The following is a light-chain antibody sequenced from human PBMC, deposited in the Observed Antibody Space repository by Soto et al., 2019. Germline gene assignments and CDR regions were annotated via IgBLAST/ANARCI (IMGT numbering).Light chain of an antibody. CDR3: QQYTYNPWT. V-gene: IGKV1-5*03. Sequence: DVQMTQSPSTLSASIGDRVTITCRASQNIINWLAWYQQKRGKAPKLLIYKASSLESGVPSRFSGSGSGTEFTLTISSLQPDDFATYYCQQYTYNPWTFGQGTKVDIK. CDR2: KAS. CDR1: QNIINW. J-gene: IGKJ1*01.